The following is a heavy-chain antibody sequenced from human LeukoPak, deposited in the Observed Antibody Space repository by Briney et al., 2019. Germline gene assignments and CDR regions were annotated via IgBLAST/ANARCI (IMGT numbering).Heavy chain of an antibody. D-gene: IGHD3-10*01. V-gene: IGHV4-38-2*02. CDR2: FYHTGNT. CDR3: ARLAYGSTY. CDR1: GYSFSSGYH. Sequence: SETLSLTCTVSGYSFSSGYHWGWIRQPPGKGLEWIGSFYHTGNTYYKSSLKRRVAISGDTAKNQFSLNLSSVPAADTAIYYCARLAYGSTYWGQGTLVTVSS. J-gene: IGHJ4*02.